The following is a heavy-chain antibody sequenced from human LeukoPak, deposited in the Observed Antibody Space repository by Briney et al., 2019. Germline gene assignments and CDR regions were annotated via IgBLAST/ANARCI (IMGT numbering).Heavy chain of an antibody. V-gene: IGHV1-18*01. CDR3: ARRSYANIDY. CDR1: GYTFTSYG. Sequence: RASVTVSCTASGYTFTSYGISWVRQAPGQGLEWMGWISAYNGNTNYAQKLQGRVTMTTDTSTSTAYMELRSLRSDDTAVYYCARRSYANIDYWGQGTLVTVSS. D-gene: IGHD2-2*01. CDR2: ISAYNGNT. J-gene: IGHJ4*02.